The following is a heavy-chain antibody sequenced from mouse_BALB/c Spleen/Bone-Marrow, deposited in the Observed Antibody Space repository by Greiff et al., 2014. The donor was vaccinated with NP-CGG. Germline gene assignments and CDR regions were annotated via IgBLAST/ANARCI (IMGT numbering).Heavy chain of an antibody. V-gene: IGHV1S81*02. J-gene: IGHJ2*01. CDR3: ARMITTRGFDY. D-gene: IGHD2-4*01. CDR2: LNPSNGHT. Sequence: QVQLQQSGAELLKPGTSVKLSCKASGYTFTRYWMHWVKQRPGQGLEWIGELNPSNGHTNYNGKFKNKATVTVDKSSSTAYMQLRSLTSEDSAVYYCARMITTRGFDYWGQGTTLTVSS. CDR1: GYTFTRYW.